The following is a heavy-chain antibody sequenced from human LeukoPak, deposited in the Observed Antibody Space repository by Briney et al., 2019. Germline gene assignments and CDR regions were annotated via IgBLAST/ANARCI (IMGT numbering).Heavy chain of an antibody. Sequence: GGSLRLSCAASGFSFRNSWMSWVRQAPGKGLEWVANIRQDGSENHYLDSVKGRITISRDNAKNSLYLQMNSLRVEDTAVYFCARWGSELPDDAFDIWGQGTMVTVSS. V-gene: IGHV3-7*01. J-gene: IGHJ3*02. CDR1: GFSFRNSW. CDR2: IRQDGSEN. CDR3: ARWGSELPDDAFDI. D-gene: IGHD6-25*01.